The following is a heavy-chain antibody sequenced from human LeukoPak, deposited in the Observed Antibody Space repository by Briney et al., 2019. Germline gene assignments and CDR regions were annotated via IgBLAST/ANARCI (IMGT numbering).Heavy chain of an antibody. CDR1: GGSISSGDYY. V-gene: IGHV4-30-4*01. D-gene: IGHD3-10*01. J-gene: IGHJ3*02. Sequence: SETLSLTCTVSGGSISSGDYYRSWIRQPPGKGLEWIGHIYYSGSTYYNPSLESRVTISEDTSKNQFSLRLSFVTAADTAVYYCARHLGGSGSHDAFDIWGQGTMVTASS. CDR3: ARHLGGSGSHDAFDI. CDR2: IYYSGST.